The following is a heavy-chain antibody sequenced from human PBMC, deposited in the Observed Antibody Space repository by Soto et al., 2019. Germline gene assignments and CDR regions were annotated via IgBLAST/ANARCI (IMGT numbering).Heavy chain of an antibody. V-gene: IGHV4-59*11. J-gene: IGHJ4*02. CDR2: IHHNGTS. D-gene: IGHD5-12*01. CDR1: CAKIRDLG. CDR3: AREGNLGRWLQPLDF. Sequence: SVPMRLRSTVSCAKIRDLGWRRIRKNKGKGLEWIGNIHHNGTSKYNPSLKSRVTMSVDTSKNHFSLKLISVTAADTAKYFCAREGNLGRWLQPLDFLGQGTLVTVSS.